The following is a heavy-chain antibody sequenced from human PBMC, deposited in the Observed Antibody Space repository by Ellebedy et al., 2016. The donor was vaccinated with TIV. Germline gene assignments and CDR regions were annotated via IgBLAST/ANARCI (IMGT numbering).Heavy chain of an antibody. V-gene: IGHV1-69*05. CDR1: GGTFSSYA. CDR3: ARDGTYGMDV. Sequence: ASVKVSCKASGGTFSSYAISWVRQAPGQGLEWMGGIIPIFGTANYAQKFQGRVTITRDRSTNTVYMELSSLKSEDTTVYYCARDGTYGMDVWGQGTTVTVSS. J-gene: IGHJ6*02. CDR2: IIPIFGTA.